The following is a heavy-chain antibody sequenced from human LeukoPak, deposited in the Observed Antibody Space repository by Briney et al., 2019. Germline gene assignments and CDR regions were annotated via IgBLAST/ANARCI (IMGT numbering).Heavy chain of an antibody. V-gene: IGHV3-30*02. D-gene: IGHD2-15*01. CDR1: GFTFGSCG. CDR3: AKVGVDCSGGSCHYYYYYMDV. CDR2: IRSDGSNK. J-gene: IGHJ6*03. Sequence: GGSLRLSCAASGFTFGSCGMHWVRQAPGKGLEWVTFIRSDGSNKYYADSVKGRFTISRDNSKNTLYLQMNSLRAEDTAVYYCAKVGVDCSGGSCHYYYYYMDVWGKGTTVTVSS.